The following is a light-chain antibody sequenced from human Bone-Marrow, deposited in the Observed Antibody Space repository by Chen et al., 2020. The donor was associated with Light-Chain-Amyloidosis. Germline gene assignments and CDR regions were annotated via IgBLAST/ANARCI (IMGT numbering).Light chain of an antibody. Sequence: SYVLTQPSSVSVAPGQTATIACGGNNMGSTSVHWYQQTPGPAPLLVVYDDSDRPPGIPERFAGSNAGNAATLTIGRVEAGDEADYYCQVWDRSSDRPVFGGGTKLTVL. CDR1: NMGSTS. CDR2: DDS. CDR3: QVWDRSSDRPV. J-gene: IGLJ3*02. V-gene: IGLV3-21*02.